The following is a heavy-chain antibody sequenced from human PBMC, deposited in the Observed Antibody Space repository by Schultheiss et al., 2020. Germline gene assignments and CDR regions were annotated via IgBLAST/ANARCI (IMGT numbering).Heavy chain of an antibody. V-gene: IGHV3-23*01. Sequence: GGSLRLSCAASGFTVNSNSMNWVRQAPGKGLEWVSAISGSGGSTYYADSVKGRFTISRDNAKNSLYLQMNSLRAEDTAVYYCAKEGPGYSYNDYWGQGTLVTVSS. CDR2: ISGSGGST. D-gene: IGHD5-18*01. J-gene: IGHJ4*02. CDR3: AKEGPGYSYNDY. CDR1: GFTVNSNS.